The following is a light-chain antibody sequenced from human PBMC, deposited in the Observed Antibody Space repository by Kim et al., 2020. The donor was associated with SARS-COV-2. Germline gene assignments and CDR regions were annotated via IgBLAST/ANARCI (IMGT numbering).Light chain of an antibody. J-gene: IGKJ1*01. V-gene: IGKV1-27*01. CDR2: AES. CDR3: HKSESAPCT. CDR1: KTIGTY. Sequence: APVGDRAPITGRASKTIGTYLAWCKMKQGKAPRFLIYAESTLQPGVQPRSSGSGSGTDFTPTVTSLSPKDVANYYCHKSESAPCTFGQGSQGEIK.